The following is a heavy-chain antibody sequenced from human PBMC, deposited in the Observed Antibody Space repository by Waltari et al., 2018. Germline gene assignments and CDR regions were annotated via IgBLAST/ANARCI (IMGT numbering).Heavy chain of an antibody. CDR3: AKAGNWNYLNY. Sequence: QVQLVESGGGVVQPGRSLRLSCAASGFTFSSYGMHWVRQAPGKGLEWVAVISYDGSNKYYADSVKGRFTISRDNSKNTLYLQMNSLRAEDTVVYYCAKAGNWNYLNYWGQGTLVTVSS. V-gene: IGHV3-30*18. CDR1: GFTFSSYG. CDR2: ISYDGSNK. J-gene: IGHJ4*02. D-gene: IGHD1-7*01.